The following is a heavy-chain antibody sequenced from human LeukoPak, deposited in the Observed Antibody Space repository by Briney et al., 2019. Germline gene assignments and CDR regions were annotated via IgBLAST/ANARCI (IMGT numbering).Heavy chain of an antibody. J-gene: IGHJ4*02. D-gene: IGHD6-13*01. CDR2: ISYDGRST. CDR1: GFTFDDYA. V-gene: IGHV3-43*02. Sequence: GGSLRLSCAASGFTFDDYAMHWVRQAPGKGLECVSLISYDGRSTYYADSVRGRFTISRDSSKNSLYLQMNSLRTEDTALYYCVKAYSSTWHYFEYWGQGTLVTVSS. CDR3: VKAYSSTWHYFEY.